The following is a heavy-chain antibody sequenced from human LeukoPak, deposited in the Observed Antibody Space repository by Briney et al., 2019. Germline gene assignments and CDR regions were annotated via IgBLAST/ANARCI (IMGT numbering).Heavy chain of an antibody. V-gene: IGHV4-39*07. CDR3: ARNRDNCYDPSPNAFDI. J-gene: IGHJ3*02. Sequence: SETLSLTCIVSGDSISSRSYFWGWLRQPPGKALEWIGSIYYTGITYYNPSLKSRVTISTDSSKNQFSLKLSSVTAADTAVYYCARNRDNCYDPSPNAFDIWGPGTMVTVSS. CDR1: GDSISSRSYF. CDR2: IYYTGIT. D-gene: IGHD3-22*01.